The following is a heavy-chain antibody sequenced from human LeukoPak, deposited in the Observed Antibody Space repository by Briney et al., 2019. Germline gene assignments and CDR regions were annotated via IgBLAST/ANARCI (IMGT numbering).Heavy chain of an antibody. CDR3: AREFYGYSSGWYSSYNWFDP. J-gene: IGHJ5*02. Sequence: GGSLRLSCAASGFTFSSYSMNWVRQAPGKGLEWVSSISSSSSYIYYADSVKGRFTISRDNAKNSLYLQMNSLRAEDTAVYYCAREFYGYSSGWYSSYNWFDPWGQGTLVTVSS. CDR1: GFTFSSYS. CDR2: ISSSSSYI. V-gene: IGHV3-21*01. D-gene: IGHD6-19*01.